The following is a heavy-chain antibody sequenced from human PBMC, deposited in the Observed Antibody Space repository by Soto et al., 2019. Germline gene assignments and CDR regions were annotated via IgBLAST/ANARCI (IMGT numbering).Heavy chain of an antibody. CDR1: GFTFSSYS. Sequence: GGSLRLSCAASGFTFSSYSMNWVRQAPGKGLEWASSISSSSSYIYYADSVKGRFTISRDNAKNSLYLQMNSLRAEDTAVYYCARYYSSSWAYYYVMHVWGQAPPITVSS. CDR3: ARYYSSSWAYYYVMHV. J-gene: IGHJ6*02. CDR2: ISSSSSYI. D-gene: IGHD6-13*01. V-gene: IGHV3-21*01.